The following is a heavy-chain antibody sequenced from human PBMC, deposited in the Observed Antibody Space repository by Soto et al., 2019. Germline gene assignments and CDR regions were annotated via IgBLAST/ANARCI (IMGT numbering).Heavy chain of an antibody. Sequence: GGSLRLSCAASGFTFSNAWMSWVRQAPGKGLEWVGRIKSKTDGGTTDYAAPVKGRFTISRDDSKNTLYLQMNSLKTEDTAVYYCTTAGSKDFWSGYYTGLEFDPWGQGTLVTVSS. D-gene: IGHD3-3*01. CDR1: GFTFSNAW. J-gene: IGHJ5*02. CDR3: TTAGSKDFWSGYYTGLEFDP. V-gene: IGHV3-15*01. CDR2: IKSKTDGGTT.